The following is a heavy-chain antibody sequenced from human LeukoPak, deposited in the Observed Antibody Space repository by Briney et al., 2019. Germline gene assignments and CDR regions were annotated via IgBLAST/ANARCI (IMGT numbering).Heavy chain of an antibody. V-gene: IGHV1-8*01. D-gene: IGHD6-25*01. Sequence: WAPVKVSCKASGYTFTSYDINWVRQATGQGLEWMGWMNHHNGNTGYAQKFQARVTMTRNTSISTAYMELSSLRSDDTAVYYCARIPQRVPHNWFDPWGQGTLVTVSS. CDR2: MNHHNGNT. CDR1: GYTFTSYD. CDR3: ARIPQRVPHNWFDP. J-gene: IGHJ5*02.